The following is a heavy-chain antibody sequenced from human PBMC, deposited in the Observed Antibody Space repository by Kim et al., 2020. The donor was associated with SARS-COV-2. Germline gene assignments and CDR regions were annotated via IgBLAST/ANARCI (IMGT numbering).Heavy chain of an antibody. CDR1: GYTFPSYG. CDR2: ISAYNGNT. D-gene: IGHD4-17*01. CDR3: ASADTVTDAGAFDI. J-gene: IGHJ3*02. Sequence: ASVKVSCKPSGYTFPSYGISWVRQAPGQGLEWMGWISAYNGNTNYAQKLQGTVTMTTDTSTSTAYLELRSLRSDDTAVYYCASADTVTDAGAFDIWGQGTMVTVSS. V-gene: IGHV1-18*01.